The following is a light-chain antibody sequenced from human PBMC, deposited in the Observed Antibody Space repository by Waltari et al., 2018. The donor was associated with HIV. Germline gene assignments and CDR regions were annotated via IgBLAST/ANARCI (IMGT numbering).Light chain of an antibody. V-gene: IGLV2-11*01. Sequence: QSALTQPRSVSGSPGQSVTISCTGTSSDVGRYNYVSWYQQYPGRAPKLMMYDVRKRPSGVPDRFSGSKSGNTASLTISGLQTEDEGDYYCCSYAGSYTLVFGGGTKLTVL. CDR1: SSDVGRYNY. J-gene: IGLJ2*01. CDR2: DVR. CDR3: CSYAGSYTLV.